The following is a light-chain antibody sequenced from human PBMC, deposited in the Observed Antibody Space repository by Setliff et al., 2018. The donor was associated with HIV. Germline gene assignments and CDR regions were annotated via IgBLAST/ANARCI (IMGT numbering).Light chain of an antibody. CDR1: NSNIGSNT. Sequence: QSALTQPPSTSGTPGHRVIISCSGSNSNIGSNTVYWYQQLPGTAPKLLIYRNNQRPSGVPDRFSGSKSGTSASLAISGLRSEDEADYFCAAWDDSLSGVVFGGGTK. CDR3: AAWDDSLSGVV. V-gene: IGLV1-47*01. CDR2: RNN. J-gene: IGLJ2*01.